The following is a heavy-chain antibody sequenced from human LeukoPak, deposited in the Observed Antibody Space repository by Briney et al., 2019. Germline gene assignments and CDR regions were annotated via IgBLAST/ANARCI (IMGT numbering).Heavy chain of an antibody. CDR3: ARGQGSGGYYLDY. CDR1: GGSISSYF. J-gene: IGHJ4*02. Sequence: SETLSLTCSVSGGSISSYFWSWIRQPPGKGLEWIGYINHSGNTYYNPSLKSRVTISVDTSKNQLSLKLSSVTAADTAVYYCARGQGSGGYYLDYWGQGTLVTVSS. V-gene: IGHV4-59*01. D-gene: IGHD1-26*01. CDR2: INHSGNT.